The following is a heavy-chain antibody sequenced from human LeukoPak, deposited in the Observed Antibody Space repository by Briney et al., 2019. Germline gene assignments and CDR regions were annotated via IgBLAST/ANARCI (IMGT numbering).Heavy chain of an antibody. Sequence: NPSETLSLTCAVYGGSFSGYYWSWIRQPPGKGLEWIGEINHSGSTNYNPSLKSRVTISVDTSKNQFSLRLKSVTAADTAVYYCARVWSGSYYSVNYWGQGTLVTVSS. J-gene: IGHJ4*02. CDR1: GGSFSGYY. CDR2: INHSGST. CDR3: ARVWSGSYYSVNY. V-gene: IGHV4-34*01. D-gene: IGHD1-26*01.